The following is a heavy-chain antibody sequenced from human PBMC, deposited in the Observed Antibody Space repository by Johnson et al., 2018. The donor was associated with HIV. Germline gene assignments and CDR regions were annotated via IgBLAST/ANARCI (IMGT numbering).Heavy chain of an antibody. D-gene: IGHD1-26*01. CDR1: GFTFSSYA. CDR3: TAHYRNAFDT. CDR2: ISYDGSNK. Sequence: QVQLVESGGGVVQPGRSLRLSCAASGFTFSSYAMHWVRQAPGKGLEWVAVISYDGSNKYYADSVKGRFTISRDNGKNSLYLQMNSLRVEDTALYYCTAHYRNAFDTWGQGTMVTVSS. V-gene: IGHV3-30-3*01. J-gene: IGHJ3*02.